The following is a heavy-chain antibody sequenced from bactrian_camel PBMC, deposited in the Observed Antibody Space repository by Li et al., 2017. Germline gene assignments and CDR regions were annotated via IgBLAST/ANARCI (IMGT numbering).Heavy chain of an antibody. J-gene: IGHJ4*01. CDR1: GRTYSKWC. Sequence: HVQLVESGGGSVQTGGSLRLSCAASGRTYSKWCMGWFRQVPGKEREGVAGLCSIGGSRYANSVKGRLTISKDNAKNILYLQMNGLKPEDTAMYYCATDHYISRCPGMDWAGRPSFDYWGQGTQVTVS. CDR3: ATDHYISRCPGMDWAGRPSFDY. CDR2: LCSIGGS. V-gene: IGHV3S57*01. D-gene: IGHD1*01.